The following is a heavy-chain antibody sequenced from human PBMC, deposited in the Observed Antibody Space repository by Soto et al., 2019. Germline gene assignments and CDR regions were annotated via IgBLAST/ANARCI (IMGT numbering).Heavy chain of an antibody. D-gene: IGHD2-2*01. V-gene: IGHV4-34*01. J-gene: IGHJ5*02. CDR1: GGSFSGYC. Sequence: SEALSLTCAGCGGSFSGYCWCSIRQPPGKGLEGIGEINHSGSTNYNQSLKSRVTISVDTSKNQFSLKLSSVTAADTAVYYCARGGLSRYCSSTSCPKGDKWFDPWGKGTLDTVSS. CDR3: ARGGLSRYCSSTSCPKGDKWFDP. CDR2: INHSGST.